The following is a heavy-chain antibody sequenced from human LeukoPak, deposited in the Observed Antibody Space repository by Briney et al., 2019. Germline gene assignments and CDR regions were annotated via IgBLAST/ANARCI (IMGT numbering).Heavy chain of an antibody. D-gene: IGHD3-22*01. CDR3: ARPIEYYDSSGYYSPYFDY. CDR1: GYTFTSYG. V-gene: IGHV1-18*01. Sequence: ASVKVSCKASGYTFTSYGISWVRPAPGQGLEWMGWISAYNGNTNYAQKLQGRVTMTTDTSTSTAYMELRSLRSDDTAVYYCARPIEYYDSSGYYSPYFDYWGQGTLVTVSS. J-gene: IGHJ4*02. CDR2: ISAYNGNT.